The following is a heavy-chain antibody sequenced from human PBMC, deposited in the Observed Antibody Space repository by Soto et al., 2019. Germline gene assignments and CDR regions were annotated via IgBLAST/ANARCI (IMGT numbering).Heavy chain of an antibody. D-gene: IGHD5-18*01. J-gene: IGHJ6*02. CDR1: GYSFTSYW. CDR3: ASHGGGGYSSSPQGSGPYYYGMDV. V-gene: IGHV5-51*01. Sequence: GESLKISCKGSGYSFTSYWIGWVRQMPGKGLEWMGIIYPGDSDTRYSPSFQGQVTISADKSISTAYLQWSSLKASDTAMYYCASHGGGGYSSSPQGSGPYYYGMDVWGQGTTVTVSS. CDR2: IYPGDSDT.